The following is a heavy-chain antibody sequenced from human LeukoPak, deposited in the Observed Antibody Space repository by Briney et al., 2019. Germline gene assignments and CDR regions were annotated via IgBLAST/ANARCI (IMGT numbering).Heavy chain of an antibody. V-gene: IGHV3-21*01. CDR3: ARGRAIIYDSSGYYGLDAFDI. D-gene: IGHD3-22*01. Sequence: GGSLRLSCAASGFTLSTYNMKWVRQAPRKGLEWVSSISSSSSYIYYADSVKGRFTISRDNAKNSLYLQMNSLRAEDTAVYYCARGRAIIYDSSGYYGLDAFDIWGQGTMVTVSS. J-gene: IGHJ3*02. CDR2: ISSSSSYI. CDR1: GFTLSTYN.